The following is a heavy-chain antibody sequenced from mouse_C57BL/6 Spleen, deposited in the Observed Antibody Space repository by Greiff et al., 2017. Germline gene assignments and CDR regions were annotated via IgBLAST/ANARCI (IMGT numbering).Heavy chain of an antibody. D-gene: IGHD1-1*02. CDR2: ISNGGGST. V-gene: IGHV5-12*01. CDR3: ARHDYGYLDY. J-gene: IGHJ2*01. Sequence: EVQGVESGGGLVQPGGSLKLSCAASGFTFSDYYMYWVRQTPEKRLEWVAYISNGGGSTYYPDTVKGRFTISRDNAKNTLYLQMSRLKSEDTAMYYCARHDYGYLDYWGQGTTLTVSS. CDR1: GFTFSDYY.